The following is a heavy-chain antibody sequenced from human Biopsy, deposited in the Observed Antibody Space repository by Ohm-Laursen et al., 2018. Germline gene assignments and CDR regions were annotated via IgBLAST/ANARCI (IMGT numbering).Heavy chain of an antibody. Sequence: SKTLSLTCTVSGGPFGISSHYWIWIRQPPGKGLEWIGSIYSDDTTHYNASLQGRITISVDQPKNQFSLRLTSVTAADTAVYYCAKRDLSGTSPVWGQGAVVTVSS. D-gene: IGHD1-26*01. V-gene: IGHV4-39*01. J-gene: IGHJ4*02. CDR2: IYSDDTT. CDR1: GGPFGISSHY. CDR3: AKRDLSGTSPV.